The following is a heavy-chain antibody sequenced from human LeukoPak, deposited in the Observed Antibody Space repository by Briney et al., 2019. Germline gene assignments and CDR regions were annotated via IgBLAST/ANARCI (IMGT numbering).Heavy chain of an antibody. D-gene: IGHD2-21*02. Sequence: GRSLRLSCAASGFTFSSYGMHWVRQAPGKGLEWVAVISYDGSNKYYADSVKGRFTISRDNSKNTLYLQMNSLRAEDTAVYYCASDGDTQYYFDYWGQGTLVTVS. CDR1: GFTFSSYG. CDR2: ISYDGSNK. V-gene: IGHV3-30*03. CDR3: ASDGDTQYYFDY. J-gene: IGHJ4*02.